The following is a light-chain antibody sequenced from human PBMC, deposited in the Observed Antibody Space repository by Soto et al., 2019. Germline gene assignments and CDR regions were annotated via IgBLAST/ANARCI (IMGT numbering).Light chain of an antibody. CDR2: AAS. CDR3: QRYVNSARK. V-gene: IGKV3-20*01. CDR1: QSVSSSY. Sequence: EIVLTQSPGTLYLSPGERASLSCRASQSVSSSYLAWYQQKPGQAPRLLIYAASSRATGIPDRFSGSGSGTDFTLTISRLEPEDFAVYYCQRYVNSARKFGQGTRWIS. J-gene: IGKJ1*01.